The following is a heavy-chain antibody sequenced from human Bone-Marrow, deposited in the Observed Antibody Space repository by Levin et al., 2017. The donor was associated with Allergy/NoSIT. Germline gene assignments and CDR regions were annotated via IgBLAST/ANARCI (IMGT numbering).Heavy chain of an antibody. CDR1: GLSLTASEEG. CDR3: VNNLGRAFDI. D-gene: IGHD1-26*01. J-gene: IGHJ3*02. V-gene: IGHV2-5*02. CDR2: IHGDGDQ. Sequence: SGPTLVKPTQSLTLTCSFSGLSLTASEEGLGWVRQPPGKTLEWLALIHGDGDQRYSPSLKSRLTITRDSYKKQVVLVMTNVGPVDTATYYCVNNLGRAFDIWGQGTTVTVTS.